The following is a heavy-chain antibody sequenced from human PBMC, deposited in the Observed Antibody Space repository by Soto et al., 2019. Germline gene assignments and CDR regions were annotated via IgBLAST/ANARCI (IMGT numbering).Heavy chain of an antibody. CDR3: ASPGWGASGTPYLDF. J-gene: IGHJ4*02. V-gene: IGHV3-48*03. CDR1: GVTFKTSE. Sequence: PGGSLRLSCASSGVTFKTSEVHWVRQDPGKGLEWLSFIRASDNSIYYADSVEGRFTISGDNAKNSVSLQMNSLTVEDTAINYCASPGWGASGTPYLDFWGQGTMGTVSS. CDR2: IRASDNSI. D-gene: IGHD1-1*01.